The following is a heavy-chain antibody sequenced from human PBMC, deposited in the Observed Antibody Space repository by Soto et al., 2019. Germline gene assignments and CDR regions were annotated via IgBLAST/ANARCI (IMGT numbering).Heavy chain of an antibody. CDR3: ARCLVSDSSSWYY. J-gene: IGHJ4*02. CDR1: GGSISSGDYY. CDR2: IYYTGIT. D-gene: IGHD6-13*01. Sequence: SETLSLTCTVSGGSISSGDYYWSWIRQSPGKGLEWIGYIYYTGITYYNASLKSRITISIDTSENQFSLKLSSVTAADTAVYYCARCLVSDSSSWYYWGQGTLVTVSS. V-gene: IGHV4-30-4*01.